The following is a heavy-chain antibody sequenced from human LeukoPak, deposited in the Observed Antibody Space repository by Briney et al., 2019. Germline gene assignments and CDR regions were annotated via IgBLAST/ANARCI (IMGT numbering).Heavy chain of an antibody. CDR2: IIPIFGTA. D-gene: IGHD3-3*01. V-gene: IGHV1-69*05. CDR1: GYTFTGYY. Sequence: ASVKVSCKASGYTFTGYYMHWVRQAPGQGLEWMGRIIPIFGTANYAQKFQGRVTITTDESTSTAYMELSSLRSEDTAVYYCARDLRHDFWSGYYSDYWGQGTLVTVSS. CDR3: ARDLRHDFWSGYYSDY. J-gene: IGHJ4*02.